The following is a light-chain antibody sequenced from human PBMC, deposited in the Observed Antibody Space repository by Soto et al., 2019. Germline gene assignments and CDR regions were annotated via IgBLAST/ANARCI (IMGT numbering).Light chain of an antibody. V-gene: IGKV3-15*01. J-gene: IGKJ1*01. CDR3: QPYNNWPPV. Sequence: EIVMTQSPATLSVSPGERATLSCRASQSVSSNLAWYQQKPGQAPRLLIYGASTRATGIPARFSGSGSGTEFTLTISSLQSEDFAVYYCQPYNNWPPVFGQGTKVEIK. CDR1: QSVSSN. CDR2: GAS.